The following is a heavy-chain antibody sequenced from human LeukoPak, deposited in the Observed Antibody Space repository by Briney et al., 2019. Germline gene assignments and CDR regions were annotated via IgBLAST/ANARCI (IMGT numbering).Heavy chain of an antibody. Sequence: SETLSLTCTVSGGSISSSSYYWGWIRQPPGKGLEWIGRIYTSGSTNYNPSLKSRVTMSVDTSKNQFSLKLSSVTAADTAVYYCASEASYYDSSGYYKNWGQGTLVTVSS. D-gene: IGHD3-22*01. CDR1: GGSISSSSYY. V-gene: IGHV4-39*07. J-gene: IGHJ4*02. CDR2: IYTSGST. CDR3: ASEASYYDSSGYYKN.